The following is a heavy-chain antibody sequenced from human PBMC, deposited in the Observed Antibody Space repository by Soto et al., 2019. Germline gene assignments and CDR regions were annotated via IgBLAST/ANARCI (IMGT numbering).Heavy chain of an antibody. Sequence: GGSLRLSCAASGFTFSNAWMSWVRQAPGKGLEWVGRIKSKTDGGTTDYAAPVKGRFTISRDDSKNTLYLQMNSLKTEDTAVYYCTTGGYCSGGSCYPPYYYYYGMDVWGQGTTVTVSS. CDR1: GFTFSNAW. CDR2: IKSKTDGGTT. CDR3: TTGGYCSGGSCYPPYYYYYGMDV. D-gene: IGHD2-15*01. V-gene: IGHV3-15*01. J-gene: IGHJ6*02.